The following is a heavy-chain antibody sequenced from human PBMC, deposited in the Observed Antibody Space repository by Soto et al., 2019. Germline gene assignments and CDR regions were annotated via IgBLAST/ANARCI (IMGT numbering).Heavy chain of an antibody. J-gene: IGHJ6*03. CDR2: ISNNGGST. CDR1: EFTISNYA. D-gene: IGHD3-16*01. Sequence: SIRHGTASAEFTISNYAIRWISQTQGKGLEYVSAISNNGGSTYYADSVKGRFIVSRDNSKNTLYLQMGGLRAEDMAIYYCARSAKFECLYYYYYYMDVWGKGTTVTVSS. V-gene: IGHV3-64*02. CDR3: ARSAKFECLYYYYYYMDV.